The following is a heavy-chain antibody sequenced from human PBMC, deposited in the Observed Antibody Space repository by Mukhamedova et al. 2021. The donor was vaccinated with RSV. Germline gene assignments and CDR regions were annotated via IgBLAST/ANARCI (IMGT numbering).Heavy chain of an antibody. J-gene: IGHJ3*02. Sequence: SGISGSGENTFYADSVKGRLTISRDNSRNIVFLQMNSLRGEDTAVYYCVNVPFCTSATCYGPDGFNIWGQGTMV. CDR3: VNVPFCTSATCYGPDGFNI. D-gene: IGHD2-2*01. V-gene: IGHV3-23*01. CDR2: ISGSGENT.